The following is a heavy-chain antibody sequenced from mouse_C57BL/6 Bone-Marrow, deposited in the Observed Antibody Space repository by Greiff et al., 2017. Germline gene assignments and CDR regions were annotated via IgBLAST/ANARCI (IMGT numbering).Heavy chain of an antibody. CDR2: ISGGGGNT. CDR1: GFTFRSYT. CDR3: SRQVTTVLATKYFDV. J-gene: IGHJ1*03. V-gene: IGHV5-9*01. D-gene: IGHD1-1*01. Sequence: DVMLVESGGGLVKPGGSLKLSCAASGFTFRSYTMSWVRQTPEKRLQWVAAISGGGGNTYYPDSVKGRFTISRDNDKNILYLQMSSLRSEDTALYYCSRQVTTVLATKYFDVWGTGTTVTVSS.